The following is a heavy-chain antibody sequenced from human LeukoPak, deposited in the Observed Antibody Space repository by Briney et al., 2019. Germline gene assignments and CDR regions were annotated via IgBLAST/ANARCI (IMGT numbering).Heavy chain of an antibody. D-gene: IGHD3-3*01. V-gene: IGHV1-69*13. CDR3: ARLRSDTHFDY. J-gene: IGHJ4*02. Sequence: ASVKVSCKASGGTFSSYAISWVRQAPGQGLEWMGVIIPIFGTANYAQKFQGRGTITADESTSTAYMELSSLRSEDPAVYSCARLRSDTHFDYWGQGTLVTVSS. CDR1: GGTFSSYA. CDR2: IIPIFGTA.